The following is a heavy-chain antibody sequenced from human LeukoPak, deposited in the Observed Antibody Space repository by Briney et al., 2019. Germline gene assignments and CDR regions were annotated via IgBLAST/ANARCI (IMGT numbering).Heavy chain of an antibody. CDR2: IYYSGST. Sequence: SETLSLTCTVSGGSISSSSYYWGWIRQPPGKGLEWIGSIYYSGSTYYNPSLKSRVTISVDTSKNQFSLKLSSVTAADTAVYYCARVGYSNHFDYWGQGTLVTVSS. CDR1: GGSISSSSYY. V-gene: IGHV4-39*07. J-gene: IGHJ4*02. CDR3: ARVGYSNHFDY. D-gene: IGHD4-11*01.